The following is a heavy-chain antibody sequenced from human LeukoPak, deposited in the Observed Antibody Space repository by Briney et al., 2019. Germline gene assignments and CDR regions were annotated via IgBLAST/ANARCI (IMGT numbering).Heavy chain of an antibody. Sequence: GASVKVSCKASGYTFTSYGISWVRQAPGQGLEWMGWINPNSGGTNYAQKFQGRVTMTRDTSISTAYMELSRLRSDDTAVYYCAILGGQLWSSPFDYWGQGTLVTVSS. V-gene: IGHV1-2*02. CDR3: AILGGQLWSSPFDY. CDR2: INPNSGGT. D-gene: IGHD5-18*01. J-gene: IGHJ4*02. CDR1: GYTFTSYG.